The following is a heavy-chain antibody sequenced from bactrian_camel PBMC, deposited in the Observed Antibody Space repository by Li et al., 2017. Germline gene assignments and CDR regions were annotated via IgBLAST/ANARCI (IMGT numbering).Heavy chain of an antibody. CDR3: AATLRDYCTLNPLGVEYLF. CDR2: IAPDGSR. CDR1: GLTFEGSN. V-gene: IGHV3S10*01. D-gene: IGHD1*01. Sequence: QLVESGGGAVQTGGSLRLTCTAVGLTFEGSNQGWYRETPGNEFELVSSIAPDGSRWYADSVQGRFTISQDNPGKFKNTVYLQMNNLKPKDTATYYCAATLRDYCTLNPLGVEYLFWGQGTQVTVS. J-gene: IGHJ4*01.